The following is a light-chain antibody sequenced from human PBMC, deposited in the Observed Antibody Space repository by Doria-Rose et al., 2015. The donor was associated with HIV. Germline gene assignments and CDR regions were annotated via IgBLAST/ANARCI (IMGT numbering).Light chain of an antibody. CDR2: DAS. CDR1: QRVKSSY. CDR3: HQYGTSWT. Sequence: TQSPGTLSLSPGARATLSCRASQRVKSSYLAWYQQKPGQAPRLLIYDASTRATGIPDRFSGSGSGTDFTLTISRLEPEDLALYYCHQYGTSWTFGQGTKVEI. J-gene: IGKJ1*01. V-gene: IGKV3-20*01.